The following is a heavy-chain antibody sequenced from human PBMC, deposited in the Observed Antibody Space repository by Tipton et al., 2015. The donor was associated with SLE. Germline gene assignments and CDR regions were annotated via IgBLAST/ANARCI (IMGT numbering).Heavy chain of an antibody. J-gene: IGHJ5*02. V-gene: IGHV4-34*01. Sequence: TLSLTCAFYGGSFSGNFWSWVRQPPGEGLEWIGEINHRESTNYNPSLKSRVTVSVDTSKNQFSLKLTSVTAADTAVYYCARGGLVIAHFDPWGQGTLVTVSS. D-gene: IGHD2-15*01. CDR1: GGSFSGNF. CDR3: ARGGLVIAHFDP. CDR2: INHREST.